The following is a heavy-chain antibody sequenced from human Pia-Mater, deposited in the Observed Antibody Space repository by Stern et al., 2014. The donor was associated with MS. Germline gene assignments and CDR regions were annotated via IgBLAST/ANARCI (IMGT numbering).Heavy chain of an antibody. D-gene: IGHD3-22*01. CDR3: ARASERSGYYSDYFQY. CDR1: GGTFSNYA. J-gene: IGHJ1*01. CDR2: LLIIFDTA. Sequence: QVQLGQSGPEVKKPGSSVKVSCKASGGTFSNYAISWVRQAPGKGLEWMGGLLIIFDTANYAQKFQGRVTISADESTSTAYMELSSLRSEDTAVYYCARASERSGYYSDYFQYWGQGTPVTVSS. V-gene: IGHV1-69*01.